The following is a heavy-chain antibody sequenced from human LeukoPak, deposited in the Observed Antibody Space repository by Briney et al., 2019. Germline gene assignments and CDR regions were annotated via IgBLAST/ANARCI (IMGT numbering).Heavy chain of an antibody. V-gene: IGHV3-7*01. CDR3: ARGNLGFGESYYYYYMDV. CDR1: GFTFSSYW. J-gene: IGHJ6*03. CDR2: IKQDGSEK. Sequence: GGSLRLSCAASGFTFSSYWMSWVRQAPGKGLEWVANIKQDGSEKYYVDSVKGRFTISRDNAKNSLYLQMNSLRAEDTAVYYCARGNLGFGESYYYYYMDVWGKGTTVTVSS. D-gene: IGHD3-10*01.